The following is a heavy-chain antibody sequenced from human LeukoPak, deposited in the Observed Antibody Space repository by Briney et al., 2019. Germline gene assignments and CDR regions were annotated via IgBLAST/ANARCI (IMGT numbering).Heavy chain of an antibody. CDR3: ARVPRSYYYYYYMDV. CDR1: GGSISGYH. CDR2: IYYSGSS. Sequence: SETLSLTCNVSGGSISGYHWSWIRQPPGKGLEWLGYIYYSGSSNYNPSLKSRVTISAGTSKNQFSLKLSSVTAADTAVCYCARVPRSYYYYYYMDVWGKGTTVTVSS. V-gene: IGHV4-59*01. J-gene: IGHJ6*03.